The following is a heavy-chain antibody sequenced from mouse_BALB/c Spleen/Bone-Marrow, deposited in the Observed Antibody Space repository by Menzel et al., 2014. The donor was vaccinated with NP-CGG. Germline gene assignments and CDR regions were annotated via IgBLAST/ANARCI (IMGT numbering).Heavy chain of an antibody. J-gene: IGHJ3*01. Sequence: LGESGAELVKPGASAKLSCPASGLNITDTYMHWVKQRPEQGLEWTGRIDPSNGNTKYDPKFQGKATITADTPSNTAYLQLSSPPSEYTALYCSARSYGYRKSFASWGHGTLVPVSA. V-gene: IGHV14-3*02. CDR3: ARSYGYRKSFAS. CDR1: GLNITDTY. CDR2: IDPSNGNT. D-gene: IGHD2-14*01.